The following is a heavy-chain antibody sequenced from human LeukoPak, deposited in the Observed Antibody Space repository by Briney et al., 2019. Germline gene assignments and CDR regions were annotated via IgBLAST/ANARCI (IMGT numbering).Heavy chain of an antibody. D-gene: IGHD6-13*01. CDR2: MNPNSGNT. J-gene: IGHJ4*02. V-gene: IGHV1-8*01. CDR3: ARAGARGSSSDY. CDR1: GYTFTSYD. Sequence: ASVRVSCKASGYTFTSYDINWVRQATGQGLEWVGWMNPNSGNTGYAQKFQGRVTMTRNTSTSTAYMELSSLRSEDTAVYYCARAGARGSSSDYWGQGTLVTVSS.